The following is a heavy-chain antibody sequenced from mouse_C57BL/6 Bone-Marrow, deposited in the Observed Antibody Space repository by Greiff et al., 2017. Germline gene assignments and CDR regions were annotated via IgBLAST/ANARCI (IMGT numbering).Heavy chain of an antibody. CDR2: IWWDDDK. CDR1: GFSLSTFGMG. CDR3: ARIAHYYGSSLWYFDV. J-gene: IGHJ1*03. D-gene: IGHD1-1*01. V-gene: IGHV8-8*01. Sequence: QVTLKVSGPGILQPSQTLSLTCSFSGFSLSTFGMGVGWIRQPSGKGLEWLAHIWWDDDKYYTPALKSRLTISKDTSKNQVFLKIANVDTADTATYYCARIAHYYGSSLWYFDVWGTGTTVTVSS.